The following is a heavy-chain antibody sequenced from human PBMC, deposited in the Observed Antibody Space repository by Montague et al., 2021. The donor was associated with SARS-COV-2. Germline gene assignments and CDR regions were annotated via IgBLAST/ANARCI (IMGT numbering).Heavy chain of an antibody. D-gene: IGHD2-2*01. CDR2: IYHSGST. CDR3: ARSQDCSTTSCHFDY. CDR1: GYSISSGYY. V-gene: IGHV4-38-2*02. J-gene: IGHJ4*02. Sequence: SETLSLTCTASGYSISSGYYWGWIRQPPGKGLEWIGSIYHSGSTYYNSSLKSRVTISVDTSKNQFSLKLSSVTAADTAVYYCARSQDCSTTSCHFDYWGQGTLVTVSS.